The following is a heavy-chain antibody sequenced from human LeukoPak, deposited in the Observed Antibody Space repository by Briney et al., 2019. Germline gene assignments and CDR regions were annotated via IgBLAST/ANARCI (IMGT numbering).Heavy chain of an antibody. V-gene: IGHV4-39*07. Sequence: SETLSLTCTVSGGSISSSSYYWGWIRQPPGKGLEWIGSIYYSGSTYYNPSLKSRVTISVDTSKNQFSLKLSSVTAADTAVYYCARFGTTPDAFDIWGQGTMVTVSS. J-gene: IGHJ3*02. D-gene: IGHD3-10*01. CDR3: ARFGTTPDAFDI. CDR2: IYYSGST. CDR1: GGSISSSSYY.